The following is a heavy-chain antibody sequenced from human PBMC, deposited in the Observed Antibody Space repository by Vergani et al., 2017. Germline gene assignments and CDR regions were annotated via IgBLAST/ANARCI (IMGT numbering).Heavy chain of an antibody. Sequence: EVQLVESGGGLVQPGRSLRLSCAASGFTFDDYAMHWVRQAPGXGLEWVSGISWNSGSIGYADSVKGRFTISRDNAKNSLYLQMNSLRAEDTALYYCAKWVTLYCSSTSCYGYFQHWGQGTLVTVSS. CDR2: ISWNSGSI. J-gene: IGHJ1*01. CDR1: GFTFDDYA. D-gene: IGHD2-2*01. CDR3: AKWVTLYCSSTSCYGYFQH. V-gene: IGHV3-9*01.